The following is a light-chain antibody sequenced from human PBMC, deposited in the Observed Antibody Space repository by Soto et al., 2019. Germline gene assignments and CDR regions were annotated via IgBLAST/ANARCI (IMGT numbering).Light chain of an antibody. J-gene: IGKJ1*01. Sequence: DIQMTQSPSTLSASVGDRVTITCRASQSINNWLAWYQQKPGKAPKLLIYDASSLESGVPSRFSGSGSGTEFSLTISSLQPEDFAPYYCQQYNGFWFGQGTKVEIE. CDR3: QQYNGFW. CDR1: QSINNW. CDR2: DAS. V-gene: IGKV1-5*01.